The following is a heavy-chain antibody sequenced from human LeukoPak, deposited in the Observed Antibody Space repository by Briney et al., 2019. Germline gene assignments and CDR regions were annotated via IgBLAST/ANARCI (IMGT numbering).Heavy chain of an antibody. Sequence: PGGSLRLSCAASGFTFSSYNMKWVRQAPGKGLEWVSSISSSSSYIYYADSVKGRFTISRDNAKNSLYLQMSSLRAEDTAVYYCARVRTYVGPTMQSYYMDVWGKGTTVTVSS. CDR2: ISSSSSYI. CDR1: GFTFSSYN. J-gene: IGHJ6*03. D-gene: IGHD1-26*01. CDR3: ARVRTYVGPTMQSYYMDV. V-gene: IGHV3-21*01.